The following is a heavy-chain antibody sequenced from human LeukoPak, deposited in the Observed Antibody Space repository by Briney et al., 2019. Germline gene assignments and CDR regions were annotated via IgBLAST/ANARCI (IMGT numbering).Heavy chain of an antibody. J-gene: IGHJ4*02. V-gene: IGHV7-4-1*02. CDR2: INTNTGNP. D-gene: IGHD2-21*02. CDR1: GYTFTSYA. Sequence: ASVKDSCKASGYTFTSYALNWVRQAPGQGLEWMGWINTNTGNPTYAQGFTGRFVFSLDTSVSTAYLQISSLKAEDAAVYYCARGAVLSDFEGFDYWGQGTLVTVSS. CDR3: ARGAVLSDFEGFDY.